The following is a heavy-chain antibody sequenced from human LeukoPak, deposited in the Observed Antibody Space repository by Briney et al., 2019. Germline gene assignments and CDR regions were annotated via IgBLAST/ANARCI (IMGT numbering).Heavy chain of an antibody. Sequence: SETLSLTCAVYGGSFSGYYWSWIRQPPGKGLEWIGETNHSGSTNYNPSLKSRVTISVDTSKNQFSLKLSSVTAAGTAVYYCAREKSGAFDIWGQGTVVTVSS. CDR1: GGSFSGYY. D-gene: IGHD1-1*01. CDR3: AREKSGAFDI. CDR2: TNHSGST. J-gene: IGHJ3*02. V-gene: IGHV4-34*01.